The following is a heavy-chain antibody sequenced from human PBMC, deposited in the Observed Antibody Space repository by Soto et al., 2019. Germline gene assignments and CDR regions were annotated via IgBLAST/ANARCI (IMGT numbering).Heavy chain of an antibody. Sequence: EVQLVESGGGLVQPGESLRLSCAASEFSVSSNYISWVRQAPGKGLEWVSVIYASGSTYYTDSVRGRFTISRDNSKIILYLQMNSLRAEDTAVYYCARNPYCFTTGCYYTDYWGQGTLVTVSS. V-gene: IGHV3-66*01. J-gene: IGHJ4*02. CDR1: EFSVSSNY. CDR2: IYASGST. D-gene: IGHD2-2*01. CDR3: ARNPYCFTTGCYYTDY.